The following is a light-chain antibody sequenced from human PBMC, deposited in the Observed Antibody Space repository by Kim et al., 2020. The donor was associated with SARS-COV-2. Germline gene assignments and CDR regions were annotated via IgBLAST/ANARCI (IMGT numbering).Light chain of an antibody. CDR1: KLGNKY. Sequence: SVSQGQTVSISCSGDKLGNKYTYWYQQRPGQSPVLVIYRDKKRPSGIPERFSGSNSGNTATLTISGTQTMDEADYYCQAWDSYTAIFGGGTKLTVL. V-gene: IGLV3-1*01. J-gene: IGLJ2*01. CDR2: RDK. CDR3: QAWDSYTAI.